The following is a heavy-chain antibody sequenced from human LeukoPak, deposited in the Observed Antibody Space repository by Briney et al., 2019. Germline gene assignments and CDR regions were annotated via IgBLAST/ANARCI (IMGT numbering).Heavy chain of an antibody. CDR1: GGSISSSN. V-gene: IGHV3-23*01. CDR2: ISGSGGST. J-gene: IGHJ4*02. Sequence: ETLSLTCAVSGGSISSSNWWSWVRQPPGKGLEWVSAISGSGGSTYYADSVKGRFTISRDNSKNTLYLQMNSLRAEDTAVYYCAKTIGITGTTIDYWGQGTLVTVSS. D-gene: IGHD1-20*01. CDR3: AKTIGITGTTIDY.